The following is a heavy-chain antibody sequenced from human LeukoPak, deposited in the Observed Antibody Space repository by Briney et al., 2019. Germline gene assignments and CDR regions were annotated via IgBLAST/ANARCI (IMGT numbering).Heavy chain of an antibody. D-gene: IGHD1-26*01. V-gene: IGHV4-31*03. CDR3: ARGPINEKYSGSYYVRVYAFDI. CDR1: GGSISSGGYY. J-gene: IGHJ3*02. Sequence: SQTLSLTCTVSGGSISSGGYYWSWIRQHPGKGLEWIGCIYYSGSTYYNPSLKSRVTISVDTSKNQFSLKLSSVTAADTAVYYCARGPINEKYSGSYYVRVYAFDIWGQGTMVTVSS. CDR2: IYYSGST.